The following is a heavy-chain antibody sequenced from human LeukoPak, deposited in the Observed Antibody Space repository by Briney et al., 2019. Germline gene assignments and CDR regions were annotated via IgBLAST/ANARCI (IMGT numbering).Heavy chain of an antibody. J-gene: IGHJ4*02. D-gene: IGHD3-9*01. Sequence: GGSLRLSCEVSGFTFSSYHMNWVRQAPGKGLEWVSSIGSSGSYIYYADSLTGRFTISRDNANNSLYLQMNSLRAEDTAVYYCATLRYPYYFDYWGQGILVTVSS. CDR2: IGSSGSYI. CDR1: GFTFSSYH. CDR3: ATLRYPYYFDY. V-gene: IGHV3-21*01.